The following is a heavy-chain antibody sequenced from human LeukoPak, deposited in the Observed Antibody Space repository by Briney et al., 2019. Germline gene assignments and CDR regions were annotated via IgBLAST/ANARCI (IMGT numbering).Heavy chain of an antibody. D-gene: IGHD3-3*01. V-gene: IGHV3-7*01. CDR3: TSRYDFWSGYQGYYFDF. CDR1: GLTFTNYW. Sequence: PGGSLRLSCAAPGLTFTNYWMHWVRQAPGKGLESVAYIHPDGTEKYYMESLRGRFAISRDNAKNSLYLQMSNLRDDDTAVYYCTSRYDFWSGYQGYYFDFWGQGSLVTVSS. CDR2: IHPDGTEK. J-gene: IGHJ4*02.